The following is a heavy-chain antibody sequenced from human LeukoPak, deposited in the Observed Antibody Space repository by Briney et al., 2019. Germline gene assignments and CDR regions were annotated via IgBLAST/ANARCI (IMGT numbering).Heavy chain of an antibody. CDR3: ARAPVTSCRGAYCYPFDS. CDR1: GFTFSSYA. Sequence: GGSLRLSCAASGFTFSSYAMSWVRQAPGKGLEWVSDINGSGASTYYADSVKGRFTISRDNSKNTLYLQMNSLRAEDAAVYFCARAPVTSCRGAYCYPFDSWGQGTLVTVSS. V-gene: IGHV3-23*01. J-gene: IGHJ4*02. CDR2: INGSGAST. D-gene: IGHD2-21*01.